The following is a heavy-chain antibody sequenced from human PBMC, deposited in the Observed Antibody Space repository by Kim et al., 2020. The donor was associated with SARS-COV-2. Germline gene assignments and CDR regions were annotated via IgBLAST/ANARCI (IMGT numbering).Heavy chain of an antibody. CDR3: AKDHESSGWPTVDF. Sequence: YVDSVKGSFTVSRDNAKNTLYLQMDNLRAEDTALYYCAKDHESSGWPTVDFWGQGILVTVSS. V-gene: IGHV3-23*01. D-gene: IGHD3-22*01. J-gene: IGHJ4*02.